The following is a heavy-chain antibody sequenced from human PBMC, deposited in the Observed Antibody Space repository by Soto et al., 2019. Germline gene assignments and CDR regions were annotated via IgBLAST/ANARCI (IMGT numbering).Heavy chain of an antibody. CDR1: GYTFINFD. Sequence: QVQLVQSGAEVKEPGASVRVSCKASGYTFINFDISWVRQAAGQGLEWLGWMNPGSGKTGYASKLQGRVAMTRDAATGTSHLELSSRTSDDTAVYYCARMASAGTLNGFDPWGQGTLVTVSS. CDR3: ARMASAGTLNGFDP. V-gene: IGHV1-8*02. CDR2: MNPGSGKT. D-gene: IGHD6-13*01. J-gene: IGHJ5*02.